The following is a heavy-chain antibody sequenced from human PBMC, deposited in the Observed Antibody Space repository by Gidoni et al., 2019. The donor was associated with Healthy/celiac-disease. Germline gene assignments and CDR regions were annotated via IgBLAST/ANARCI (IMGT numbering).Heavy chain of an antibody. V-gene: IGHV4-39*01. CDR1: GGSISSSSYY. D-gene: IGHD1-26*01. J-gene: IGHJ3*02. CDR3: ARGDSGSYYDAFDI. Sequence: QLQLQESGPGLVKPSETLSLTCTVAGGSISSSSYYWGWIRPPPGKGLEWIGSIYYSGSTYYNPYLKSRVTISVDTSKTQFARKLSSVTAADTAVYYCARGDSGSYYDAFDIWGQGTMVTVSS. CDR2: IYYSGST.